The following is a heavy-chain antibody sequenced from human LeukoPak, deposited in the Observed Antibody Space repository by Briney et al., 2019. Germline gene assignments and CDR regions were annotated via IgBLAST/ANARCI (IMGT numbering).Heavy chain of an antibody. CDR3: AKSGRYCSGGSCYSGFNDY. Sequence: GGSLRLSCAASGFTFDDYAMHWVRQAPGKGLEWVSGISWNSGSIGYADSVKGRFTISRDNAKNSLYLQMNSLRAEDTALYYCAKSGRYCSGGSCYSGFNDYWGRGTLVTVSS. D-gene: IGHD2-15*01. J-gene: IGHJ2*01. CDR1: GFTFDDYA. V-gene: IGHV3-9*01. CDR2: ISWNSGSI.